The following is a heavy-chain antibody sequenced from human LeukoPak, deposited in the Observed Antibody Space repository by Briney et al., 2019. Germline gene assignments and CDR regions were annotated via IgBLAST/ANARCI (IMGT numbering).Heavy chain of an antibody. CDR3: ARDLTYYDFWSGPPYYYYMDV. V-gene: IGHV1-24*01. CDR1: GYTLTELS. J-gene: IGHJ6*03. Sequence: ASVKVSCKVSGYTLTELSMHWVRQAPGKGLEWMGGFDPEDGETIYAQKFQGRVTMTEDTSTDTAYMELSSLRSEDTAVYYCARDLTYYDFWSGPPYYYYMDVWGKGTTVTVSS. D-gene: IGHD3-3*01. CDR2: FDPEDGET.